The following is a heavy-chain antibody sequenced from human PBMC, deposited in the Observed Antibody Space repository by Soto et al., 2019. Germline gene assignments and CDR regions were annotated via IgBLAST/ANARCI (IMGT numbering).Heavy chain of an antibody. J-gene: IGHJ4*02. Sequence: SETLSLTCAVYGGSFSGYYWSWIRQPPGKGLEWIGYIYNSGSTYYNPSLKSRVTISVDTSKNQFSLKLTSVTAADTAVYYCARVRGGGPFDDWGQGTLVTVSS. D-gene: IGHD1-26*01. CDR3: ARVRGGGPFDD. CDR2: IYNSGST. CDR1: GGSFSGYY. V-gene: IGHV4-34*09.